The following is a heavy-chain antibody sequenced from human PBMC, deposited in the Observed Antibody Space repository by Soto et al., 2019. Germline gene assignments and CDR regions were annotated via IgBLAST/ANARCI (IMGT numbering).Heavy chain of an antibody. CDR1: GGTFSIYA. Sequence: SVKVSCKASGGTFSIYAISLVRQAPGQGLEWMGGIIPIFGTANYAQKFQGRVTITADESTSTAYMELSSLRSEDTAVYYCAKGSGSYVDDYWGQGTLVTVSS. D-gene: IGHD3-10*01. CDR2: IIPIFGTA. J-gene: IGHJ4*02. CDR3: AKGSGSYVDDY. V-gene: IGHV1-69*13.